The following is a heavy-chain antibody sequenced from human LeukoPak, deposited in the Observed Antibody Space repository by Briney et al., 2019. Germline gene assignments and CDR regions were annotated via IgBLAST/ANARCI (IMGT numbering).Heavy chain of an antibody. J-gene: IGHJ4*02. D-gene: IGHD5-24*01. CDR2: IGGSGGST. Sequence: GGSLRLSCVASGFTFSTHAMSWVRLAPGKGLEWVSAIGGSGGSTWYADSVKGRFTVSRDISKNTLVLQMNSLRAEDTAVYYCAKDRGRRDGYNLNYFDYWGQGTLVTVSS. CDR3: AKDRGRRDGYNLNYFDY. CDR1: GFTFSTHA. V-gene: IGHV3-23*01.